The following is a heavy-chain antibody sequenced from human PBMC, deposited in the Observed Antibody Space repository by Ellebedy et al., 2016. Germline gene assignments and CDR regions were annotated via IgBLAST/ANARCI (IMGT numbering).Heavy chain of an antibody. CDR3: ARHLWYYDSSGPGWFDP. V-gene: IGHV4-39*01. CDR2: IYYSGST. Sequence: SETLSLTCTVSGGSISSSSYYWGWIRQPPGKGLEWIGSIYYSGSTYYNPSLKSRVTISVDTSKNQFSLKLSSVTAADTAVYYCARHLWYYDSSGPGWFDPWGQGTLVTVSS. CDR1: GGSISSSSYY. D-gene: IGHD3-22*01. J-gene: IGHJ5*02.